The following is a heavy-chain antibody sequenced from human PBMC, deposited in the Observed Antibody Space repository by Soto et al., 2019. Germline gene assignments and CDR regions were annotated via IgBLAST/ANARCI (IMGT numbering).Heavy chain of an antibody. CDR2: INSDGSST. CDR3: AREGSSSSGRGHYYYGMDV. J-gene: IGHJ6*02. D-gene: IGHD6-6*01. V-gene: IGHV3-74*01. CDR1: GFTFSSYW. Sequence: EVQLVESGGGLVQPGGSLRLSCAASGFTFSSYWMHWVRQAPGKGLVWVSRINSDGSSTSYADSVKGRFTISRDNAKNTLYLQMNSLRAEDTAVYYCAREGSSSSGRGHYYYGMDVWGQGTTVTVSS.